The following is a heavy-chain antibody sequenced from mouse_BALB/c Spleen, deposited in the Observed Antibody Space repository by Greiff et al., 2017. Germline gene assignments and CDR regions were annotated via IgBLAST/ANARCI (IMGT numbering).Heavy chain of an antibody. Sequence: VQLQQSGAELAKPGASVKMSCKASGYTFTSYWMHWVKQRPGQGLEWIGYINPSTGYTEYNQKFKDKATLTADKSSSTAYMQLSSLTSEDSAVYYCARGGSSGGFAYWGQGTLVTVSA. D-gene: IGHD3-1*01. J-gene: IGHJ3*01. CDR1: GYTFTSYW. V-gene: IGHV1-7*01. CDR2: INPSTGYT. CDR3: ARGGSSGGFAY.